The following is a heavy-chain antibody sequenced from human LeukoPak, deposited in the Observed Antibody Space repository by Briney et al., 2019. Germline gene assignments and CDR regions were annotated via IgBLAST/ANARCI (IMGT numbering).Heavy chain of an antibody. Sequence: SQTLSLTCTVSGGSISSGGYYWSWIRQHPGKGLEWIGYIYYSGSTYYNPSLKSRVTISVDTSKNQFSLKLSSVTAADTAVYYCAGVGNIAARRDYYYYYMDVWGKGTTVTVSS. CDR3: AGVGNIAARRDYYYYYMDV. CDR1: GGSISSGGYY. V-gene: IGHV4-31*03. J-gene: IGHJ6*03. D-gene: IGHD6-6*01. CDR2: IYYSGST.